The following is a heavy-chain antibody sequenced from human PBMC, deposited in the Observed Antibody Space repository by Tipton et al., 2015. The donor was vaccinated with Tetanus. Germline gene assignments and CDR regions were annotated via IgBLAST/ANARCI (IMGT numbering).Heavy chain of an antibody. D-gene: IGHD6-19*01. V-gene: IGHV3-30-3*01. CDR3: ARGRIAVAGTGGRRTGRTLDY. CDR1: GFTFSSYA. Sequence: SLRLSCAASGFTFSSYAMHWVRQAPGKGLEWVAVISYDGSNKYYADSVKGRFTISRDNSKNTLYLQMNSLRAEDTAVYYCARGRIAVAGTGGRRTGRTLDYWGQGTLVTVSS. J-gene: IGHJ4*02. CDR2: ISYDGSNK.